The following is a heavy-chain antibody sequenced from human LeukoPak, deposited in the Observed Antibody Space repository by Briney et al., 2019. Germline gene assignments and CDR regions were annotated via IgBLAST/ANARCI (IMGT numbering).Heavy chain of an antibody. Sequence: SETLSLTCAVYGGSFSGYYWSWIRQPPGKGLEWIGEINHSGSTNYNPSLKRRVTISVDTSKNQFSLKLSSVTAADTAVYYCAREGMALDYWGQGTLVTASS. V-gene: IGHV4-34*01. J-gene: IGHJ4*02. CDR3: AREGMALDY. CDR1: GGSFSGYY. D-gene: IGHD5-24*01. CDR2: INHSGST.